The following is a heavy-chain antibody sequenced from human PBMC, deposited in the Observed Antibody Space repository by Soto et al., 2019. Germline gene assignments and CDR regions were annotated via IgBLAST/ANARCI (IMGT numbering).Heavy chain of an antibody. J-gene: IGHJ6*02. CDR1: GGSISSYY. D-gene: IGHD3-22*01. CDR2: IYYSGST. V-gene: IGHV4-59*01. Sequence: SETLSLTCTVSGGSISSYYWSWIRQPPGKGLEWIGYIYYSGSTNYNPSLKSRVTISVDTSKNQFSLKLSSVTAADTAVYYCARILYDSSVDYYYYGMDVWGQGTTVT. CDR3: ARILYDSSVDYYYYGMDV.